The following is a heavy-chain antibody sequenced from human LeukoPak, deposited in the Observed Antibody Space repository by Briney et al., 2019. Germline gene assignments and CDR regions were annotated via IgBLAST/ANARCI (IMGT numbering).Heavy chain of an antibody. J-gene: IGHJ4*02. CDR1: GGSFSGYY. V-gene: IGHV4-34*01. D-gene: IGHD2-2*01. CDR3: ARRAKTGRYCSSTSCYAGAFDY. CDR2: INHSGST. Sequence: SETLSLTCAVYGGSFSGYYWSWIRQPPGKGLEWIGEINHSGSTNYNPSLKSRVTISVDTSKNQFSLKLSSVTAADTAVYYCARRAKTGRYCSSTSCYAGAFDYWGQGTLVTVSS.